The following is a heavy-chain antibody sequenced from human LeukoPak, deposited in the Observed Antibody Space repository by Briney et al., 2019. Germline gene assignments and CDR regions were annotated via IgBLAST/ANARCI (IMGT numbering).Heavy chain of an antibody. CDR2: ISSSSSYI. Sequence: PGGSLRLSCAAYGFTFSSYSMNWVRQAPGKGLEWVSSISSSSSYIYYADSVKGRFTISRDNAKNSLYLQMNSLRAEDTAVYYCARGGLGVCSSTSCSYGAFDIWGQGTMVTVSS. D-gene: IGHD2-2*01. J-gene: IGHJ3*02. V-gene: IGHV3-21*01. CDR3: ARGGLGVCSSTSCSYGAFDI. CDR1: GFTFSSYS.